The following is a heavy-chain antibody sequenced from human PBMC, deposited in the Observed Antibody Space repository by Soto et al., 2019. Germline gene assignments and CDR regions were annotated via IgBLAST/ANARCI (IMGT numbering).Heavy chain of an antibody. Sequence: LRLSCRASRFTWSSWGIDWVRQPPGKRLDSVAVIRHDGSNKYYEDSVKGRFTISRDNSKNTLYLKMNSLRAEDTALSYCARDYGPMVRGVIRDGMDVCGQGTTVTVYS. CDR3: ARDYGPMVRGVIRDGMDV. CDR1: RFTWSSWG. V-gene: IGHV3-33*01. J-gene: IGHJ6*02. D-gene: IGHD3-10*01. CDR2: IRHDGSNK.